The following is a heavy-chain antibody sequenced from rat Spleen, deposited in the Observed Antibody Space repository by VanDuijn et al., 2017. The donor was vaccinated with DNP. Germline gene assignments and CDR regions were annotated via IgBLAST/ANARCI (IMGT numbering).Heavy chain of an antibody. CDR2: IGITSGT. J-gene: IGHJ2*01. CDR1: GFTFSSFG. Sequence: AVQLVESGGGLVQPGKSLKLSCSASGFTFSSFGMHWVRQVPGRGLDWIAYIGITSGTAYADAVKERFTISRDNAKNTLFLQMDSLRSEDTATYYCVKGGGYYGFDYWGQGVMVTVSS. CDR3: VKGGGYYGFDY. D-gene: IGHD1-12*02. V-gene: IGHV5-62*01.